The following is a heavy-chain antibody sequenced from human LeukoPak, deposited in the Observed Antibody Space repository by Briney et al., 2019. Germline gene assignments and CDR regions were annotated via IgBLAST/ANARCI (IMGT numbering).Heavy chain of an antibody. V-gene: IGHV3-53*01. Sequence: GGSLRLSCAASGFTVSSTYMSWVRQAPGKGLEWVSLIYRGGTTYYADSVKGRFTISRDNSKNTLYLQMNSLRAEDTAVYYCASRTESGYTYGYLDFWGQGTLVTVSS. CDR1: GFTVSSTY. CDR2: IYRGGTT. D-gene: IGHD5-18*01. J-gene: IGHJ4*02. CDR3: ASRTESGYTYGYLDF.